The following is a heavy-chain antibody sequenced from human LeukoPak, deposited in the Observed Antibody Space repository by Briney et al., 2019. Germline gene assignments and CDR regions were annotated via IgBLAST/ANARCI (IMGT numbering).Heavy chain of an antibody. J-gene: IGHJ4*02. D-gene: IGHD3-22*01. Sequence: ASVKVSCKVSGYTLTELSMRWVRQAPGEGLEWMGGIDPEDGETTYAQNFQGRVTITEDTSTDTAYTELSSLRSEDTAVYDCAREPSSSDSSGHRIEYYFDYWGQGTLVTVSS. V-gene: IGHV1-24*01. CDR2: IDPEDGET. CDR3: AREPSSSDSSGHRIEYYFDY. CDR1: GYTLTELS.